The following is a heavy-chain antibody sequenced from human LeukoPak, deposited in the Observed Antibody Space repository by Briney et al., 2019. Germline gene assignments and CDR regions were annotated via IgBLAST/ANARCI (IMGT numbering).Heavy chain of an antibody. J-gene: IGHJ6*02. V-gene: IGHV3-30*03. CDR3: ASPSSTPGMDV. CDR1: GFTFSSYG. D-gene: IGHD2-2*01. Sequence: GRSLRLSCAASGFTFSSYGLHWVRQAPGKGLKWVAVISYDGSNKYYADSVKGRFTISRDNSKNTLYLQMNSLRAEDTAVYYCASPSSTPGMDVWGQGTTVTVSS. CDR2: ISYDGSNK.